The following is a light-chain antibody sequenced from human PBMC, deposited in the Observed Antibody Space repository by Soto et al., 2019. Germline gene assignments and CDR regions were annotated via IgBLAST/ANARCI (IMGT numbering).Light chain of an antibody. CDR3: QQSYSTPRA. CDR2: AAS. CDR1: QSISSY. V-gene: IGKV1-39*01. J-gene: IGKJ1*01. Sequence: SPSEVPEFKGGGATLSCLASQSISSYLTWYQQKPGKAPKLLIYAASSLQSGVPSRFSGSGSGTDFTLTISSLQPEDFATYYCQQSYSTPRAFGQGTKVDIK.